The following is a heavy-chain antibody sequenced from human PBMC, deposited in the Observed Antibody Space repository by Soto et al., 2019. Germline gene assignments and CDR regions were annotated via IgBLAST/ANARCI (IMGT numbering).Heavy chain of an antibody. CDR2: IVAASGKT. CDR3: AATLDWGSYDFGGYPS. D-gene: IGHD3-22*01. CDR1: GFTFSRSA. J-gene: IGHJ4*02. Sequence: QMHVVQSGPEVKKPGTSVKVSCKGSGFTFSRSAVQWVRQARGQGLEWIGWIVAASGKTDYSQIFQARVTLTRDMCTSAAYMELSSLSSENTAVYYCAATLDWGSYDFGGYPSWGQGTMVTVSS. V-gene: IGHV1-58*01.